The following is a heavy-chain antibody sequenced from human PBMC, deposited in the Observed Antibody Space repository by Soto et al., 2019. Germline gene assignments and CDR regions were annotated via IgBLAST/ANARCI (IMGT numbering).Heavy chain of an antibody. CDR1: GASIGSGGW. D-gene: IGHD2-8*02. J-gene: IGHJ5*02. CDR2: IFHDGNT. V-gene: IGHV4-4*02. CDR3: SRHEGWTGPDQ. Sequence: QVHLQESGPGLVKPSETLSLTCAVSGASIGSGGWWSWVRQPPGKGLEWIAEIFHDGNTNYSPSLKSRVTISVYKSQNQFSLKVYSVTDADTAVYYCSRHEGWTGPDQWGQGTLVTVSS.